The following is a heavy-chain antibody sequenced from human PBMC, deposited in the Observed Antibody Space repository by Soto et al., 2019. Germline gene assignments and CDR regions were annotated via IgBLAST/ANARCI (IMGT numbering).Heavy chain of an antibody. CDR1: GXTFSMYS. J-gene: IGHJ6*02. V-gene: IGHV3-7*01. Sequence: GSLRLTCEVCGXTFSMYSMCWVCKSRGKGLEWVAKIPQDGVDGHYADSVKGRCTISRDNGKNSLYLQLNNLRAEDAEVYYCARDHLILPAHDFFYGSDVWGRGDTLTVS. D-gene: IGHD2-21*02. CDR3: ARDHLILPAHDFFYGSDV. CDR2: IPQDGVDG.